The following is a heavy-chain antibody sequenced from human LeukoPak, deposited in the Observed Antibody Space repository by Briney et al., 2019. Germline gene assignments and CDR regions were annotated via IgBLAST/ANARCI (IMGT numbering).Heavy chain of an antibody. D-gene: IGHD1-26*01. V-gene: IGHV3-23*01. Sequence: PGGSLRLSCEASEFTFNNYVMTWVRQAPGKGLEWVSSISASAAMTYYADSVKGRFTVSRDNSNNRLYLQMSGLTAADTAVYYCAKDRSIGTYYTFDHWGQGTLVTVSS. CDR1: EFTFNNYV. CDR2: ISASAAMT. J-gene: IGHJ4*02. CDR3: AKDRSIGTYYTFDH.